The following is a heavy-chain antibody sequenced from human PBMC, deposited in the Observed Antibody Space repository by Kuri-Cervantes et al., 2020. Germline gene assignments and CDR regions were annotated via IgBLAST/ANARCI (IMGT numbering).Heavy chain of an antibody. CDR1: GYTFTNYG. J-gene: IGHJ5*02. V-gene: IGHV1-18*01. CDR3: ARESSVWSSYFLSCFDP. Sequence: ASVKVSCKASGYTFTNYGISWVRQAPGQGLEWMGWISTDNGNTKYAQKLQGRVTMTTDTSTSTAYMELRSLRPEDTAMYYCARESSVWSSYFLSCFDPWGQGTLVTVSS. CDR2: ISTDNGNT. D-gene: IGHD3-3*01.